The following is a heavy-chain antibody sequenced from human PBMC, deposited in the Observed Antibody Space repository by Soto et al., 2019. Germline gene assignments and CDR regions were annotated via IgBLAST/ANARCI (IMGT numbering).Heavy chain of an antibody. CDR1: GYTFTNYG. J-gene: IGHJ6*03. CDR3: ATVRQLVFYFSYYMDV. V-gene: IGHV1-18*01. CDR2: ISAYNGDT. D-gene: IGHD6-6*01. Sequence: QVQLLQSGAEVKKPGASVKVSCKASGYTFTNYGITWVRQAPGQGLEWMGWISAYNGDTHYTQRLQGRVTMTTDTPTSTAYTELRGLRSDDTAVYYCATVRQLVFYFSYYMDVWGKGTTVTVSS.